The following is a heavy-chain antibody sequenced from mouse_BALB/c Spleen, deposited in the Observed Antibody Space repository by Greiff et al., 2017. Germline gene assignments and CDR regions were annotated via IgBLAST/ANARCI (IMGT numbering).Heavy chain of an antibody. CDR1: GYTFTDYE. Sequence: VKLVESGAELVRPGASVTLSCKASGYTFTDYEMHWVKQTPVHGLEWIGAIDPETGGTAYNQKFKGKATLTADKSSSTAYMELRSLTSEDSAVYYCTSQLGLAYWGQGTLVTVSA. D-gene: IGHD4-1*02. CDR2: IDPETGGT. CDR3: TSQLGLAY. J-gene: IGHJ3*01. V-gene: IGHV1-15*01.